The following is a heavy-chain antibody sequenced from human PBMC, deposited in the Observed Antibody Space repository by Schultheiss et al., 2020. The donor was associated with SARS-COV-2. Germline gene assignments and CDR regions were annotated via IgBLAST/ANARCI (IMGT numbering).Heavy chain of an antibody. V-gene: IGHV3-23*01. CDR1: GFTFSSYA. D-gene: IGHD6-6*01. CDR2: ISGSGGST. J-gene: IGHJ4*02. CDR3: AKASSIAARVGY. Sequence: GESLKISCAASGFTFSSYAMSWVRQAPGKGLEWVSAISGSGGSTYYADSVKGRFTISRDNSKNTLYLQMNSLRAEDTAVYYCAKASSIAARVGYWGQGTLVTVSS.